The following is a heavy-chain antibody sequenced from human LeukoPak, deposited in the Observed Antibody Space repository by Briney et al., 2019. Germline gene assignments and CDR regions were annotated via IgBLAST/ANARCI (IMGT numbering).Heavy chain of an antibody. Sequence: SETLSVTCTVSGGSISSYYWSWIRQPAGKGLEWIGRIYTSGSTNYNPSLKSRVTMSVDTSKNQFSLKLSSVTAADTAVYYCAREWDIVVVVAATTYNWFDPWGQGTLVTVSS. D-gene: IGHD2-15*01. CDR2: IYTSGST. CDR1: GGSISSYY. V-gene: IGHV4-4*07. J-gene: IGHJ5*02. CDR3: AREWDIVVVVAATTYNWFDP.